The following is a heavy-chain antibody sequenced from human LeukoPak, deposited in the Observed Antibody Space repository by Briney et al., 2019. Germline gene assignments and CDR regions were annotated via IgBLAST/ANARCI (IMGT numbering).Heavy chain of an antibody. D-gene: IGHD3-3*01. CDR1: GGSFSGYY. CDR3: ARGTPGLYDFWSGYQGYYFDY. V-gene: IGHV4-34*01. CDR2: INHSGST. J-gene: IGHJ4*02. Sequence: SETLSLTCAVYGGSFSGYYWSWIRQPPGKGLEWIGEINHSGSTNYNPSLKSRVTISVDTSKNQFSLKLSSVTAADTAVYYCARGTPGLYDFWSGYQGYYFDYWGQGTLVTVSS.